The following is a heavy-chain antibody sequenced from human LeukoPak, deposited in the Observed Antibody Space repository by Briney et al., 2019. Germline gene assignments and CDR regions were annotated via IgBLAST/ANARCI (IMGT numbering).Heavy chain of an antibody. CDR2: ISGSGGST. D-gene: IGHD2-15*01. CDR1: GFTFSTYA. V-gene: IGHV3-23*01. Sequence: PGGSLRLSCAASGFTFSTYALSWVRQAPGKGLEWVSSISGSGGSTDYADSVKGRFTLSRGNFENTLYLHMSSLRADDTAIYYCARAGKAAAFDYWGQGTLVTVSP. J-gene: IGHJ4*02. CDR3: ARAGKAAAFDY.